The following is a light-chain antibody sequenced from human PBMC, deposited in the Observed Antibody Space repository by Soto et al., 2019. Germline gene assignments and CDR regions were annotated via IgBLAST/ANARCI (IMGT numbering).Light chain of an antibody. Sequence: QSVPTQPPSASGTPGQRVTISCSGSSSNIGSNTVNWYQQLPGTAPKLLIYSNNQRPSGVPDRFSGSKSGTSASLAISGLQSEDEADYYCAAWDDSLNGVVFGGGTKL. J-gene: IGLJ2*01. CDR1: SSNIGSNT. CDR2: SNN. V-gene: IGLV1-44*01. CDR3: AAWDDSLNGVV.